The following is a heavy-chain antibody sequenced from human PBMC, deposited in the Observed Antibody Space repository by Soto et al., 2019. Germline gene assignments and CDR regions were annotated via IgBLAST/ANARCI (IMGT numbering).Heavy chain of an antibody. CDR3: ASGGSCYSRYCYFDY. D-gene: IGHD2-15*01. CDR1: GDSVSSNNAA. Sequence: SQTLSLTCAISGDSVSSNNAAWNWIRQSPSRGLEWLGRTYYRSKWYNHYAVSVRSRITVNPDTSKNQFSLKLSSVTAADTAVYYCASGGSCYSRYCYFDYWGQGTLVTVSS. V-gene: IGHV6-1*01. CDR2: TYYRSKWYN. J-gene: IGHJ4*02.